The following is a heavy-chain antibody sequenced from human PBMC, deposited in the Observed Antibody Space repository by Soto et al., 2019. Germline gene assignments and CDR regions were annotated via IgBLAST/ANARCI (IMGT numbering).Heavy chain of an antibody. V-gene: IGHV3-7*01. CDR3: ARDFPNWNYGGFNY. CDR2: IKQDGSEK. D-gene: IGHD1-7*01. CDR1: GFTFSSYW. J-gene: IGHJ4*02. Sequence: EVQLVESGGGLVQPGGSLRLSCAASGFTFSSYWMSWVRQAPGKGLEWVANIKQDGSEKYYVDSVKGRFTISRDNAKNSLYLQMNRLRAEDTAVYYCARDFPNWNYGGFNYWGQGTLVTVSS.